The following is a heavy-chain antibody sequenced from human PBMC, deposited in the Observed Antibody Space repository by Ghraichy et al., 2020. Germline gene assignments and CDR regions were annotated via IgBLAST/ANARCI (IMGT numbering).Heavy chain of an antibody. CDR2: INAGNGNT. CDR1: GYTFTSYA. J-gene: IGHJ6*02. V-gene: IGHV1-3*01. CDR3: ARALITIPYYGMDV. D-gene: IGHD3-3*01. Sequence: ASVKVSFKASGYTFTSYAMHWVRQAPGQRLEWMGWINAGNGNTKYSQKFQGRVTITRDTSASTAYMELSSLRSEDTAVYYCARALITIPYYGMDVWGQGTTVTVSS.